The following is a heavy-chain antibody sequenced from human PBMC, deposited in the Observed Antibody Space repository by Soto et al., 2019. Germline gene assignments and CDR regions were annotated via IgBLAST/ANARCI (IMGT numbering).Heavy chain of an antibody. CDR2: ISSSGGST. D-gene: IGHD3-10*01. V-gene: IGHV3-23*01. Sequence: GGSLRLSCAASGFTFSSYAMSWVRQAPGKGLEWVSGISSSGGSTYYADSVKGRFTISRDNSKNTLFLRMNRPRVEDTAVYYCMRPAPRGRQYFYFGMDAWGQGTTVTVSS. CDR3: MRPAPRGRQYFYFGMDA. J-gene: IGHJ6*02. CDR1: GFTFSSYA.